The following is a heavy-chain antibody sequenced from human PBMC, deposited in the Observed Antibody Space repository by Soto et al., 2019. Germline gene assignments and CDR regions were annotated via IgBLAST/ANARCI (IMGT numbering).Heavy chain of an antibody. J-gene: IGHJ4*02. CDR2: IRAYNGNT. D-gene: IGHD5-12*01. CDR3: ARHFYSGYDPDFDY. Sequence: GASVKVSCKASGYTFTSYGISWVRQAPGQGLEWMGWIRAYNGNTNYAQKLQGRVTMTTDTSTSTAYMELRSLRSDDTAVYYCARHFYSGYDPDFDYWGQGTLVTVSS. CDR1: GYTFTSYG. V-gene: IGHV1-18*01.